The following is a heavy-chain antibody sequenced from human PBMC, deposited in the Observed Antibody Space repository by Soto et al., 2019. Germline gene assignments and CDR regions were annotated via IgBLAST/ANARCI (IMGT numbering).Heavy chain of an antibody. D-gene: IGHD3-3*01. J-gene: IGHJ6*02. V-gene: IGHV1-18*01. CDR1: GYTCNNYG. CDR3: ARDGYYESGAYGMDV. Sequence: QVQLVQSGAEVKKPGASVKVSCKTSGYTCNNYGMSWVRQAPGQGLEWMGWISDYNGNTNYAQKFQGRVTMTTDTSTKTVYMVLTRLRSYDTAVYYCARDGYYESGAYGMDVWGRGTTVTVSS. CDR2: ISDYNGNT.